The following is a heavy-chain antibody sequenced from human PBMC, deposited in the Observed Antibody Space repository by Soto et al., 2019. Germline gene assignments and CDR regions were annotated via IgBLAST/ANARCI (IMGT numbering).Heavy chain of an antibody. CDR1: GGSISSSSYY. D-gene: IGHD4-4*01. J-gene: IGHJ4*02. V-gene: IGHV4-39*01. CDR3: ASIFHFTPYSNYVPMPKYYYFDY. Sequence: SETLSLTCTVSGGSISSSSYYWGWIRQPPGKGLEWIGSIYYSGSTYYNPSLKSRVTISVDTSKNQFSLKLSSVTAADTAVYYCASIFHFTPYSNYVPMPKYYYFDYWGQGTLVTVSS. CDR2: IYYSGST.